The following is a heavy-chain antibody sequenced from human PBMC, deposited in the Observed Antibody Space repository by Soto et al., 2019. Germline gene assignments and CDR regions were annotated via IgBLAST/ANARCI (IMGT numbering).Heavy chain of an antibody. D-gene: IGHD3-10*01. CDR3: ARGNTYYFGSGTSSHDDFDI. CDR2: INPKSGGT. V-gene: IGHV1-2*02. Sequence: GASVKVSCKASGYTSTGYYFHWVRHAPGQGLEWMGWINPKSGGTNYAQNFQGSVTMTRDTSISTAYMELSGLISDDTAVYYCARGNTYYFGSGTSSHDDFDIWGQGTMVTVSS. CDR1: GYTSTGYY. J-gene: IGHJ3*02.